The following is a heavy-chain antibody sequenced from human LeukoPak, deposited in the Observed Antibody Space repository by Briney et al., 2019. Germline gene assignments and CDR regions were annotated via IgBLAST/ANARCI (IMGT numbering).Heavy chain of an antibody. V-gene: IGHV3-23*01. CDR1: GFTFSSYA. CDR3: AKDPVHYDILTGYYRRSWWFDP. CDR2: ISGSGGST. J-gene: IGHJ5*02. Sequence: PGGSLRLSCAASGFTFSSYAMSWVRQAPGKGLEWVSAISGSGGSTYYADSVKGRFTISRDNSKNTLYLQMNSLRAEDTAVYYCAKDPVHYDILTGYYRRSWWFDPWGQGTLVTVSS. D-gene: IGHD3-9*01.